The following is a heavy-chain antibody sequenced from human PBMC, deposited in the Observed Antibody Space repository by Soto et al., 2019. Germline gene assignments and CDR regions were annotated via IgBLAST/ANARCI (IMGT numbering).Heavy chain of an antibody. Sequence: ASVKVSCNASGYTFTSYDINWVRPATGQGLEWMGWMNPNSGNTGYAQKFQRRVTMTRNTSISTAYMELSSLRSEDTAVYYCARGGWDYDFWSGYHPGNYWGQGTLVTVSS. D-gene: IGHD3-3*01. V-gene: IGHV1-8*01. CDR2: MNPNSGNT. CDR1: GYTFTSYD. CDR3: ARGGWDYDFWSGYHPGNY. J-gene: IGHJ4*02.